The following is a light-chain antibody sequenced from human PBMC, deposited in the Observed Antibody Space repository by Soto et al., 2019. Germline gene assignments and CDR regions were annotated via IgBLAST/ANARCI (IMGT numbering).Light chain of an antibody. CDR3: TSYAGGNNV. V-gene: IGLV2-8*01. J-gene: IGLJ1*01. CDR1: SSDIGGYNY. CDR2: EVN. Sequence: QSALTQPPSASGSPGQSVTISSTGTSSDIGGYNYVSWYQQHPGKVPKLMIYEVNKRPSGVADRFSGSKSGNTASLTVSGLQADDEADYYCTSYAGGNNVFGTGNKVTVL.